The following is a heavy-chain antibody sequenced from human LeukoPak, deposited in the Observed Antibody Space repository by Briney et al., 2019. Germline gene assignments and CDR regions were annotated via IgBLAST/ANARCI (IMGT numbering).Heavy chain of an antibody. V-gene: IGHV3-49*03. CDR1: GFNFGDFP. J-gene: IGHJ4*02. D-gene: IGHD2-2*03. CDR2: ITADGAR. CDR3: GRTLYKEVGYWYFDY. Sequence: GGSLRLSCRGSGFNFGDFPLNWIRQAPGKGLEWVSFITADGARFYYASVSGRFTISRDDSADIFYLEMNGLRTEDTGIYFCGRTLYKEVGYWYFDYWGQGTLVTVSS.